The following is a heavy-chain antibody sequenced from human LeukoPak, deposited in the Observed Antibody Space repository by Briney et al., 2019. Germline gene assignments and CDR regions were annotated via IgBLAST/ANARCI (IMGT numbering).Heavy chain of an antibody. CDR2: ICYSGST. Sequence: PSETLSLTCSVSGGSIRSYYWSWIRQPPGKGLEWIGYICYSGSTNYNPSLQSRVTISIDTSKNQFSLKLTSLTAADTAVYYCARESSTARFDYWGQGTLVTVSS. CDR1: GGSIRSYY. CDR3: ARESSTARFDY. V-gene: IGHV4-59*01. J-gene: IGHJ4*02.